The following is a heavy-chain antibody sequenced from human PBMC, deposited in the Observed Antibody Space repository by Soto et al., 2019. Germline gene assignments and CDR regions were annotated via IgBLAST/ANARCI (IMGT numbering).Heavy chain of an antibody. D-gene: IGHD4-17*01. CDR1: GGSISSGGYS. V-gene: IGHV4-30-2*01. Sequence: QLQLQESGSGLVKPSQTLSLTCAVSGGSISSGGYSWSWIRQPPGKGLEWIGYIYHSGSTYDNPSLKSRVTRSVDRSKNQFSRKLSSVTAADTAVYYCASYGDYANYGMDVWGQGTTVTVSS. CDR2: IYHSGST. J-gene: IGHJ6*02. CDR3: ASYGDYANYGMDV.